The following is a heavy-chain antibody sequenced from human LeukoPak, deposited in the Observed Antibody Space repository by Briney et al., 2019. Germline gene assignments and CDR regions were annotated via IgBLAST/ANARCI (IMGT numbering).Heavy chain of an antibody. CDR2: ISGSGGST. CDR1: GFTFSSYA. D-gene: IGHD3-10*01. V-gene: IGHV3-23*01. Sequence: GGSLRLSCAASGFTFSSYAMSWVRQAPGKGLEWVSAISGSGGSTYYADSVKGRFTISRDNSKNTLYLQMNSLRAEDTAVYYCAKDGSGSYLGHASWFDPWGQGTLVTVSS. J-gene: IGHJ5*02. CDR3: AKDGSGSYLGHASWFDP.